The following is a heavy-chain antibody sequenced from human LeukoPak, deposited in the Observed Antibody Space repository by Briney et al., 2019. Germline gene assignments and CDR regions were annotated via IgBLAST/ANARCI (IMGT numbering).Heavy chain of an antibody. J-gene: IGHJ4*02. CDR2: ISGSGGNT. CDR3: AKVMDSLGYCTGGVCYRAIDF. V-gene: IGHV3-23*01. D-gene: IGHD2-8*02. CDR1: GFTFSSYA. Sequence: PGGSLRLSCAASGFTFSSYAMSWVRQAPGKGLEWVSAISGSGGNTYYADSVKGRFTIAGDNSKNTLYLQMNSLRAEDTAVYYCAKVMDSLGYCTGGVCYRAIDFWGQGTLVTVSS.